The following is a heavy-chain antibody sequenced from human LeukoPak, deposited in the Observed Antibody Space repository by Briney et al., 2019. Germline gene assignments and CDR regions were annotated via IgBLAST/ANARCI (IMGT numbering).Heavy chain of an antibody. J-gene: IGHJ4*02. CDR1: RYTFTNYD. CDR3: AREGLDY. CDR2: MNPNSGNT. Sequence: ASVKVSCKASRYTFTNYDIDWVRQATGQGLEWMGYMNPNSGNTGYAQKFQDRVTITSDTSIRTAYMEPSSLRSDDTAVYYCAREGLDYWGQGTLVTVSS. V-gene: IGHV1-8*03.